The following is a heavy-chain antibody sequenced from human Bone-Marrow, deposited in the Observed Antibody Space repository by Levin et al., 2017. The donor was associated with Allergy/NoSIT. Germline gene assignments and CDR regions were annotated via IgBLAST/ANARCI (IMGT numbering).Heavy chain of an antibody. J-gene: IGHJ5*02. CDR3: ARLTECSGGACYSYGWLDP. V-gene: IGHV4-4*09. CDR1: GDSINNYY. Sequence: SETLSLTCTVSGDSINNYYWSWIRQPPGKGLEWIGHIQNSGNTHYSPSLESRVAISVDPSKNQLSLRLNSVTAADTAVYYCARLTECSGGACYSYGWLDPWGQGTLVTVSS. D-gene: IGHD2-15*01. CDR2: IQNSGNT.